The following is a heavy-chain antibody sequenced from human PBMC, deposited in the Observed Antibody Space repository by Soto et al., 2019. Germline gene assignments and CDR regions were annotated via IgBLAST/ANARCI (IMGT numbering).Heavy chain of an antibody. CDR1: GFSLSTSGVG. CDR3: AHDANTATPMVKTYYFDY. Sequence: QITLKESGPTLVKPTQTLTLTCTFSGFSLSTSGVGVGWIRQPPGKALEWLALIYWDDDKRYSPSLKSRLTITNHTSKNQVVLTMPTMAPVDTATYYCAHDANTATPMVKTYYFDYWGQGTLVTVSS. J-gene: IGHJ4*02. D-gene: IGHD5-18*01. V-gene: IGHV2-5*02. CDR2: IYWDDDK.